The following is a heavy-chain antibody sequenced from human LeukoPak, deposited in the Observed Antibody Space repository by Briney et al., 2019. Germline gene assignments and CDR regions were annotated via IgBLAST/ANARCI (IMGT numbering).Heavy chain of an antibody. J-gene: IGHJ6*03. Sequence: SETLSLTCTVSGGSISSYYWSWIRQPAGKGLEWIGRIYTSGSTIYNPSLKSRVTMSVDTSKNQFSLKLSSVTAADTAVYYCARGRYESTRLSAYYYFYMDVWGKGTTVTVSS. CDR2: IYTSGST. CDR3: ARGRYESTRLSAYYYFYMDV. D-gene: IGHD1-14*01. V-gene: IGHV4-4*07. CDR1: GGSISSYY.